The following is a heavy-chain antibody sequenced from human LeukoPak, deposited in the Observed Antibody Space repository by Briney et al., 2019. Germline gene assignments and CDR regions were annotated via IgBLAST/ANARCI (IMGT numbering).Heavy chain of an antibody. D-gene: IGHD6-6*01. J-gene: IGHJ4*02. V-gene: IGHV3-23*01. CDR2: ISGSGGST. CDR1: GFTFSSYA. CDR3: AEHQASRPN. Sequence: PGGSLRLSCAASGFTFSSYAMSWVRQAPGKGLEWVSAISGSGGSTYYADSVKGRFTISRDNSKNTLSLQMSSLRADDTAVYYCAEHQASRPNWGQGTLVTVSS.